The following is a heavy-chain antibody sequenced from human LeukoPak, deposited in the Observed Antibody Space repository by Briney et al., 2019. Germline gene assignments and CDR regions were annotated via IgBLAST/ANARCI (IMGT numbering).Heavy chain of an antibody. Sequence: GGSLRLSCAASGFTFSDYALSWVRQAPGRGLEWVSTISGSAESTYYADSVKGRFIVSRDNSKNTLHLQMSSLRAGDTAVYYCAKAAARDYFEHWGQGTLVTVSS. CDR2: ISGSAEST. J-gene: IGHJ1*01. V-gene: IGHV3-23*01. CDR3: AKAAARDYFEH. CDR1: GFTFSDYA. D-gene: IGHD2-15*01.